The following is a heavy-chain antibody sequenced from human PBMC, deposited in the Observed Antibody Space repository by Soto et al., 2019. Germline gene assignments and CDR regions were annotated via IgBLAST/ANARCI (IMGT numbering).Heavy chain of an antibody. V-gene: IGHV1-18*04. D-gene: IGHD1-26*01. CDR2: ITAYNGNT. CDR3: ARGGVGSTSAWFDP. J-gene: IGHJ5*02. Sequence: QVQLVQSGAEVKKPGASVKVTCKASGYIFTSYAISWVRQAPGQGLEWMGWITAYNGNTNYAQKLQGRVAMTTDTSRSTAYMELRSLRYDDTAVYYCARGGVGSTSAWFDPWGQGTLVTVSS. CDR1: GYIFTSYA.